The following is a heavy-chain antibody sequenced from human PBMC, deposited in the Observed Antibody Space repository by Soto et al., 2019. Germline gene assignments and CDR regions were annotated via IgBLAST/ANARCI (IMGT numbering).Heavy chain of an antibody. Sequence: GSLRLSCAASGXTCSNYGMHWVRQAPGKGLEWVAVIWYDGSNKYHADSVKGRFTISRDYSKNTVYLQMNRMRAEDTAVYYCARDHSGYYFDYWGQGTLVTVSS. J-gene: IGHJ4*02. CDR2: IWYDGSNK. CDR3: ARDHSGYYFDY. CDR1: GXTCSNYG. V-gene: IGHV3-33*01. D-gene: IGHD1-26*01.